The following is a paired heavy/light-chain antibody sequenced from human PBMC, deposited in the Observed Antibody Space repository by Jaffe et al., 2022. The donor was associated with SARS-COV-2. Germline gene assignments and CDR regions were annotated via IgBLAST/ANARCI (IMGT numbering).Light chain of an antibody. Sequence: DIQMTQSPSSLSASVGDRVTITCQASQGISNSVNWYQQKPGKAPKLLIYDASNLQTGVPSRFSGSGSGTDFTFTMSSLQPEDIATYYCLQYDSLPWTFGQGTKVEIK. J-gene: IGKJ1*01. V-gene: IGKV1-33*01. CDR3: LQYDSLPWT. CDR1: QGISNS. CDR2: DAS.
Heavy chain of an antibody. J-gene: IGHJ6*02. CDR3: AKDRGYNDFWSGRYYYYAMDV. V-gene: IGHV3-23*01. Sequence: EVQLLESGEGVVQPGGSLRLSCAASGFTFSSYAMIWVRQAPGKGLAWVSTISPSGISTYYADSVKGRFTISRDNSKNTLYLQMNSLRAEDTAVYYCAKDRGYNDFWSGRYYYYAMDVWGQGTTVTVSS. CDR2: ISPSGIST. D-gene: IGHD3-3*01. CDR1: GFTFSSYA.